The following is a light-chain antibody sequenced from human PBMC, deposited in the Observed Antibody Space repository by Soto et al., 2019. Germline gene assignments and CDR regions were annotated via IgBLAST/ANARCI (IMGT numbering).Light chain of an antibody. Sequence: QSALTQPASVSGSPGQSITISCTGTSSDVGSYNLVSWYQQHPGKAPKFMIYEVRKRPSGVSNRFSGSKSGNTASLTISGLQAEDEADYYCCSFAGSSTLVFGTGTELTVL. CDR3: CSFAGSSTLV. J-gene: IGLJ1*01. V-gene: IGLV2-23*02. CDR1: SSDVGSYNL. CDR2: EVR.